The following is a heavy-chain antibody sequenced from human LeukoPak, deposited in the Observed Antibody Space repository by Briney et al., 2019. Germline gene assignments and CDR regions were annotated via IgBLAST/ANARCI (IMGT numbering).Heavy chain of an antibody. V-gene: IGHV1-69*05. CDR2: IIPIFGTA. CDR1: GGTFSSYT. D-gene: IGHD3-22*01. Sequence: SVKVSCKASGGTFSSYTISWVRQAPGQGLEWMGRIIPIFGTANYAQKFQGRVTITTDESTSTAYMELSSLRSEDTAVYYCARDIGSGYYADAFDIWGQGTMVTVSS. CDR3: ARDIGSGYYADAFDI. J-gene: IGHJ3*02.